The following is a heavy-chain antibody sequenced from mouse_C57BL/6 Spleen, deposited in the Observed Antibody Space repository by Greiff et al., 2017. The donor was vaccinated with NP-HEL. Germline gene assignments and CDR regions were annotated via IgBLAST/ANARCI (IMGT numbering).Heavy chain of an antibody. V-gene: IGHV1-82*01. J-gene: IGHJ2*01. CDR3: ARKEGNFDY. CDR1: GYAFSSSW. Sequence: QVQLQQSGPELVKPGASVKISCKASGYAFSSSWMNWVKQRPGKGLEWIGRIYPGDGDTNYNGKFKGKATLTADKSSSTAYMQLSSLTSEDSAVYCCARKEGNFDYWGQGTTLTVSS. D-gene: IGHD2-14*01. CDR2: IYPGDGDT.